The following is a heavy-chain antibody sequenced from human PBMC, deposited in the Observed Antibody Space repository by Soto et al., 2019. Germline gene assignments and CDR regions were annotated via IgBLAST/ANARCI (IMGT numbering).Heavy chain of an antibody. CDR2: IRSNIYDGTT. CDR3: TRVSPDCSDGSCYPLN. CDR1: GLTFRDYA. D-gene: IGHD2-15*01. J-gene: IGHJ4*01. Sequence: PGGSLRLSCLASGLTFRDYAISWLRKAPGKGLQWVSFIRSNIYDGTTEYDASVKGRFTISRDDSKTIAYLQMNSLTTEDTAVYYCTRVSPDCSDGSCYPLNWGQGTLVTVSS. V-gene: IGHV3-49*03.